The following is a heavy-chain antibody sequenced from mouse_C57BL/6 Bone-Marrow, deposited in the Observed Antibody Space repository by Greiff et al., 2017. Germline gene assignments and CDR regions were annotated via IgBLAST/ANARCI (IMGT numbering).Heavy chain of an antibody. CDR1: GFNIKDDY. D-gene: IGHD2-2*01. Sequence: VQLQQSGAELVRPGASVKLSCTASGFNIKDDYMHWVKQRPEQGLEWIGMIDPENGDTEYASKFQGKATITADTSSNTAYLQLSSLTSEDTAVYYCTTFGYEDYWGQGTTLTVSS. J-gene: IGHJ2*01. V-gene: IGHV14-4*01. CDR2: IDPENGDT. CDR3: TTFGYEDY.